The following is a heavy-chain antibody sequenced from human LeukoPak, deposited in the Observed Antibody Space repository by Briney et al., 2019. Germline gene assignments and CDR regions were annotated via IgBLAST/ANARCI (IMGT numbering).Heavy chain of an antibody. CDR2: INPNSGGT. Sequence: ASVKVSCKASGYTFTGYYMHWVRQAPGQGLEWMGWINPNSGGTNYAKKFQGRVTMTRDTSISTAYMELSRLRSDDTAVYYCARAPAGYSSGWYVGYWGQGTLVTVSS. J-gene: IGHJ4*02. D-gene: IGHD6-19*01. V-gene: IGHV1-2*02. CDR1: GYTFTGYY. CDR3: ARAPAGYSSGWYVGY.